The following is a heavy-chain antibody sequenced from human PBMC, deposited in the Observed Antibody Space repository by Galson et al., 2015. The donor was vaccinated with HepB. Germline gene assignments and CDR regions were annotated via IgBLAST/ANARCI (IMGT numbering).Heavy chain of an antibody. J-gene: IGHJ5*02. CDR2: ISPYNRNT. D-gene: IGHD2-15*01. CDR1: GYTFSTYS. CDR3: ARGAVIVGVGGTQNTWFCP. Sequence: SVKVSCKASGYTFSTYSITWVRQAPGQGLERMGWISPYNRNTDYAQKFQGRVTMTTDTPTTTAFMELRSLRSDDTAVYYCARGAVIVGVGGTQNTWFCPWGQGTLFTVSS. V-gene: IGHV1-18*01.